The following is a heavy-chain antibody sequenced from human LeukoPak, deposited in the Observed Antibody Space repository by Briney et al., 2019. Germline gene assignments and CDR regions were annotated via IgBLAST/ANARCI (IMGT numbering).Heavy chain of an antibody. D-gene: IGHD2-2*01. Sequence: GGSLRVSCAASGFTFSDYALHWVRQAPGKGLEWLAVISYDGTNKYYADSVKGRFTISRDNAKNSLYLQMNSLRAEDTAVYYCASLEPRTRQLDYWGQGTLVTVSS. CDR2: ISYDGTNK. CDR1: GFTFSDYA. CDR3: ASLEPRTRQLDY. J-gene: IGHJ4*02. V-gene: IGHV3-30-3*01.